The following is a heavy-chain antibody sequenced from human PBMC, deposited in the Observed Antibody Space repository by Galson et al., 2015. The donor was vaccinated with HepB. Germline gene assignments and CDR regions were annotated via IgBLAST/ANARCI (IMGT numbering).Heavy chain of an antibody. J-gene: IGHJ4*02. CDR2: INPSGGST. V-gene: IGHV1-46*01. CDR1: GYKFTSYY. Sequence: SVKVSCKASGYKFTSYYMHWVRQAPGQGLEWMGIINPSGGSTDYAQKFRGRLTMTRDTSTSTVFMELSGLRSEDTAVYHCARGVLLWDGPDYWGQGTLVTVSA. CDR3: ARGVLLWDGPDY. D-gene: IGHD3-10*01.